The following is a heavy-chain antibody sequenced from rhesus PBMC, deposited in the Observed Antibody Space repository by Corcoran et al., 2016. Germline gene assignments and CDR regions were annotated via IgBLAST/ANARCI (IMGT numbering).Heavy chain of an antibody. Sequence: QLQLQESGPGLVKPSETLSVTCAVSGGSISSSYWSWIRQAPGTGLEWIGDIESSGSSTNYNPSLKSRVTLTVDTSKNQLSLKLSSVTAADTAVYYCAGDPDDYGSPMDVWGRGVLVTVSS. CDR2: IESSGSST. J-gene: IGHJ5-2*02. CDR1: GGSISSSY. D-gene: IGHD4-29*01. CDR3: AGDPDDYGSPMDV. V-gene: IGHV4-169*02.